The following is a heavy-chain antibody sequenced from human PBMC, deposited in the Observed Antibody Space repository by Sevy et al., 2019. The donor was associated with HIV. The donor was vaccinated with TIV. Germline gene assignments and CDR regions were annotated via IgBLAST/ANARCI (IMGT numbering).Heavy chain of an antibody. CDR3: TRDKTILEGRYGMDV. V-gene: IGHV3-21*01. CDR1: GFIFNDYN. D-gene: IGHD3-3*01. CDR2: IFSSSSWI. J-gene: IGHJ6*02. Sequence: GGSLRLSCAASGFIFNDYNMNWVRQAPGKGLEWVSFIFSSSSWISYADSVKGGFTISRDNTKNSLYLQMNSLRAEDTAVYYCTRDKTILEGRYGMDVWGQGTTVTVSS.